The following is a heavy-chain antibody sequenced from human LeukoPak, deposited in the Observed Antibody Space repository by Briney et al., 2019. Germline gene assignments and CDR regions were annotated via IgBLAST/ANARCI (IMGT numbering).Heavy chain of an antibody. D-gene: IGHD5-12*01. CDR1: GFSFSSYP. CDR3: ARDSGYNAFDY. CDR2: ISSDGNTE. Sequence: QPGGSLRLSCTASGFSFSSYPMNWVRQAPGKGLEWVTHISSDGNTEYHVDAPRGRFTISRDNAKNSLYLQMNSLRAEDTAMYYCARDSGYNAFDYWGQGTLVTVSS. J-gene: IGHJ4*02. V-gene: IGHV3-48*03.